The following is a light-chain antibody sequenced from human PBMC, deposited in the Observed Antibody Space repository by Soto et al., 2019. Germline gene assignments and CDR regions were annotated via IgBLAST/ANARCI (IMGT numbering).Light chain of an antibody. CDR3: CSYAGSSAYV. V-gene: IGLV2-23*01. CDR1: SSDVGNYNL. Sequence: QSALTQPASVSGSPGQSITFSCTGTSSDVGNYNLVSWYQQHPGKAPKLMIYEGSKRPSGVSNRFSGSKSGNTASLTISGLQAEDEADYYCCSYAGSSAYVFGTGTKLTVL. CDR2: EGS. J-gene: IGLJ1*01.